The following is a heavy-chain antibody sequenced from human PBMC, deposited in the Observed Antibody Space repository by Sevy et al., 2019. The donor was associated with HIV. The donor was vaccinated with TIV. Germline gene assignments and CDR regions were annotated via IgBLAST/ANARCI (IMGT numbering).Heavy chain of an antibody. D-gene: IGHD3-3*01. CDR1: GYTLNNYG. J-gene: IGHJ6*02. Sequence: ASVKVSCKASGYTLNNYGISWVRQAPGQWLEWIGWITAYKDNTNYAQNFQGRVTMTTDTSTSTAYMELRSLRSDDTAAYYCTRVDPYYEYGDVWGQGTTVTVSS. CDR3: TRVDPYYEYGDV. V-gene: IGHV1-18*01. CDR2: ITAYKDNT.